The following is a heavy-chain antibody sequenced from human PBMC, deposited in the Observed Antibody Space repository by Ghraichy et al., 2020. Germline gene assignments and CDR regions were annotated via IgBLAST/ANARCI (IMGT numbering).Heavy chain of an antibody. Sequence: GGSLRLSCAASGFSFSSQSMNWVRQAPGKGLEWVSSISDTSSYIYYTDSLKGRFTISRDNAKNLLYLQMNSLRVEDTAVYYCARSGYYNRGADYWGQGTLVTVSS. CDR2: ISDTSSYI. CDR1: GFSFSSQS. D-gene: IGHD3-3*01. CDR3: ARSGYYNRGADY. V-gene: IGHV3-21*06. J-gene: IGHJ4*02.